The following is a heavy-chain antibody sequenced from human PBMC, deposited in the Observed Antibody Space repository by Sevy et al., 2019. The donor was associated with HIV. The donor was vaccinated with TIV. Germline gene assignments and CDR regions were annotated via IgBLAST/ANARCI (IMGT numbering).Heavy chain of an antibody. CDR2: ISHDGDNK. J-gene: IGHJ3*02. Sequence: GGYLRLSCVAPGFKFNGHGIHWVRQAPGKGLQWLAGISHDGDNKNYADSVKGRFSISGDQSKNTVFLQMNTLTTEDTAVYYTVRDYELNNWRVVGAFDMWGLGTMVTVSS. D-gene: IGHD2-2*01. V-gene: IGHV3-30*14. CDR1: GFKFNGHG. CDR3: VRDYELNNWRVVGAFDM.